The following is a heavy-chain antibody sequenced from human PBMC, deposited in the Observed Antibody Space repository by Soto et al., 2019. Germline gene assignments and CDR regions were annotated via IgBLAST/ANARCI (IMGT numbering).Heavy chain of an antibody. Sequence: KTSEALSLTCSLSGGAIGGYYWSWIRQPPGKPLESIGYVSYSGSTDYHPSLKRRVSISIDTSKNQFSLKMISVTAADTAVYYCARHGSDSGWFFFDLWGQGALVTVSS. CDR2: VSYSGST. J-gene: IGHJ5*02. CDR1: GGAIGGYY. D-gene: IGHD6-19*01. CDR3: ARHGSDSGWFFFDL. V-gene: IGHV4-59*08.